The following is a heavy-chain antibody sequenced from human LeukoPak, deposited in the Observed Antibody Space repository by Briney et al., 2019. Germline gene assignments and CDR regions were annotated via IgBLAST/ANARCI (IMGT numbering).Heavy chain of an antibody. V-gene: IGHV4-30-4*01. J-gene: IGHJ5*02. CDR3: ARPYYYDSRIDP. CDR1: GGSISSGDYY. Sequence: SETLSLTCTVSGGSISSGDYYWSWIRQPPGKGLEWIAYMYYSGSTYYNPSLKRRVTMSADTSKNQLSLRLSSVTAADTAVYYCARPYYYDSRIDPWGQGILVTVSS. CDR2: MYYSGST. D-gene: IGHD3-22*01.